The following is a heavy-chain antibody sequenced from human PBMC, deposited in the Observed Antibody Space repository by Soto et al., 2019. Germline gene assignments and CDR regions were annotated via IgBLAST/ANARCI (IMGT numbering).Heavy chain of an antibody. CDR3: ARVYRGYSYGYYFDY. D-gene: IGHD5-18*01. V-gene: IGHV4-38-2*01. Sequence: SETLSLTCAVSGYSISSGYYWGWIRQPPGKGLEWIGSIYHSGSTYYNPSLKSRVTISVDTSKNQLSLKLSSVTAADTAVYYCARVYRGYSYGYYFDYWGQGTLVTVSS. J-gene: IGHJ4*02. CDR2: IYHSGST. CDR1: GYSISSGYY.